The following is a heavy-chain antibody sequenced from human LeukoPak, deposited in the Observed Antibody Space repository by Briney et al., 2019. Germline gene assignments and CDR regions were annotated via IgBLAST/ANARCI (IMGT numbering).Heavy chain of an antibody. CDR3: ARTPRLAAIGWFDP. J-gene: IGHJ5*02. CDR1: GFTFDDYG. V-gene: IGHV3-20*04. CDR2: INWNGGST. Sequence: GGSLRLSCAASGFTFDDYGMGWVRQAPGKGLEWVSGINWNGGSTGYADSVKGRFTISRDNAKNSLYLQMNSLRAEDTALYYCARTPRLAAIGWFDPWGQGTLVTVSS. D-gene: IGHD2-2*02.